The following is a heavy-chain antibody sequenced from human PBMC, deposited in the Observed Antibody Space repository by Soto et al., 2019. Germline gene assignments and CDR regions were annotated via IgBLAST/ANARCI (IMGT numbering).Heavy chain of an antibody. CDR2: IYYTGSP. J-gene: IGHJ4*02. CDR1: GDSFSSGGYY. Sequence: SETLSLTCTVSGDSFSSGGYYWSWIRQHPGKGLEWIGYIYYTGSPYYNPSLKSRVFISVDTSKNQFSLKLTSVSAADTAVYYCARAGGYFGCNFDYWGRGTLVTVSS. CDR3: ARAGGYFGCNFDY. D-gene: IGHD6-25*01. V-gene: IGHV4-31*03.